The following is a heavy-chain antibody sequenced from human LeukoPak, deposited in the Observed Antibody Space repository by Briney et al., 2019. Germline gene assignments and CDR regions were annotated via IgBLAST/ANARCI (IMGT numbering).Heavy chain of an antibody. CDR1: GFIFSNAW. CDR3: TTVYLTGEGNDY. V-gene: IGHV3-15*07. J-gene: IGHJ4*02. Sequence: AGGSLRLSCAASGFIFSNAWMNWVRQAPGKGLEWVGRIKSKTDGGTTDYAAPVKGRFIISRDDSKNTLCLQMNSLKTEDTALYYCTTVYLTGEGNDYWGQGTLVTVSS. CDR2: IKSKTDGGTT. D-gene: IGHD3-9*01.